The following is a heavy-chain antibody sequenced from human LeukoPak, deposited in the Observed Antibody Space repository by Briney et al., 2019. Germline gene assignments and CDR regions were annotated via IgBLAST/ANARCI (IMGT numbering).Heavy chain of an antibody. CDR3: ARERLGELSYHDY. V-gene: IGHV3-21*05. CDR1: GFTFSSYS. Sequence: PGGSLRLSCAASGFTFSSYSVNWVRQAPGKGLEWVSYISSSSSYINYADSVKGRFTISRDNAKNSLYLQMNSLRADDTAVYYCARERLGELSYHDYWGQGTLVTVSS. CDR2: ISSSSSYI. D-gene: IGHD3-16*02. J-gene: IGHJ4*02.